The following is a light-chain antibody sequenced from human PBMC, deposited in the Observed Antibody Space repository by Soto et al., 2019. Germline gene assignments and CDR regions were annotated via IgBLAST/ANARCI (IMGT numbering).Light chain of an antibody. J-gene: IGKJ2*01. Sequence: EIVLTQSPDTLSLSPGERATLSCRASQSVTSGYLAWYQQKPSQPPRLLIYTVSRRATGIPDRSSGSGSGTDFTLSINRLEPDDSALYYCQQYDTFPYTFGQGT. CDR2: TVS. CDR1: QSVTSGY. V-gene: IGKV3-20*01. CDR3: QQYDTFPYT.